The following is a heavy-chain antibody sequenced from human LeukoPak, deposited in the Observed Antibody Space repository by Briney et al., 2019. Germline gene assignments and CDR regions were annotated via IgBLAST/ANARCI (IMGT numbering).Heavy chain of an antibody. J-gene: IGHJ4*02. CDR3: ASLLWGYADY. Sequence: KPSETLSLTCTVSGGSISGSSYYWGWIRQPPGKGLEWIGSIYYSGSTYYNPSLKSRVTISVDTSKNQFSLKLSSVTAADTAVYYCASLLWGYADYWGQGTLVTVSS. CDR1: GGSISGSSYY. D-gene: IGHD2-8*01. CDR2: IYYSGST. V-gene: IGHV4-39*01.